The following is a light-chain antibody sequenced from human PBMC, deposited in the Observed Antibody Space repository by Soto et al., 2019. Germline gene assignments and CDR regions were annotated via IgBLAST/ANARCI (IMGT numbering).Light chain of an antibody. V-gene: IGKV1-27*01. Sequence: DSQMTQSPSSLSASVGDRFTITCRAIQGISNYLAWYQQKPGKVPKLLIYAASTLQSGVPSRFSGSGSGTDFTLTISSLQPEDVATYYCQKYNSAPWTFGQGTKVDIK. CDR2: AAS. CDR1: QGISNY. J-gene: IGKJ1*01. CDR3: QKYNSAPWT.